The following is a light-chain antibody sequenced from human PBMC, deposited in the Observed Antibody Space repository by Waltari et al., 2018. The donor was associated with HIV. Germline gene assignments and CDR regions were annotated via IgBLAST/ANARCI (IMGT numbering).Light chain of an antibody. V-gene: IGLV2-23*02. CDR3: CSFAGSSLYV. J-gene: IGLJ1*01. CDR1: SSDVGAYKF. CDR2: DVN. Sequence: QSALAQPASVSGSPGQSITISCNGSSSDVGAYKFVSWYQKYPGKAPKLTIYDVNKRPSGVSNLFSGSKSGNTASLTISGLRAEDEADYFCCSFAGSSLYVFGSGTKVTV.